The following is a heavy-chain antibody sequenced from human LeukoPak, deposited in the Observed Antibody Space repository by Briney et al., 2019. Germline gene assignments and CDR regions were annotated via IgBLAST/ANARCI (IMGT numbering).Heavy chain of an antibody. V-gene: IGHV4-34*01. Sequence: SETLSLTCAVYGGSFSGYYWSWIRQPPGKGLEWIGYIYHSGSTYYNPSLKSRVTISVDRSKNQFSLKLSSVTAADTAVYYCARGDNYWGQGTLVTVSS. CDR1: GGSFSGYY. CDR2: IYHSGST. J-gene: IGHJ4*02. CDR3: ARGDNY.